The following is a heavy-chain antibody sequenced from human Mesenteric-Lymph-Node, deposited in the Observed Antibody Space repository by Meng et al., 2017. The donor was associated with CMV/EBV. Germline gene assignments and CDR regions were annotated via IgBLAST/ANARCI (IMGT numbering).Heavy chain of an antibody. CDR3: AKGSASSRPYYFDY. J-gene: IGHJ4*02. CDR2: INSDGSST. D-gene: IGHD1-26*01. V-gene: IGHV3-74*01. CDR1: GFTFRSYW. Sequence: GESLKISCAASGFTFRSYWMHWVRQGPGKGLVWVSRINSDGSSTSYADSVKGRLTISRDNSKNTLSLQMNSLRAEDTAVYYCAKGSASSRPYYFDYWGRGTLVTVSS.